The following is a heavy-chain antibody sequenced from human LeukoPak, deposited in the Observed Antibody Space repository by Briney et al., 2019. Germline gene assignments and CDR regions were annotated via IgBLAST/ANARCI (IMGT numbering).Heavy chain of an antibody. CDR2: IYNVGTT. Sequence: GGSLRLSCAASGFTVSGSYMSWVRQAPGKGLEWVSVIYNVGTTDYADSVRGRFTISRDNSKNTLYLRVNGLRPEDTAVHYCARENGYCSTTSCPFGHWGQGTLVTVSP. CDR3: ARENGYCSTTSCPFGH. V-gene: IGHV3-66*02. J-gene: IGHJ4*02. D-gene: IGHD2-2*01. CDR1: GFTVSGSY.